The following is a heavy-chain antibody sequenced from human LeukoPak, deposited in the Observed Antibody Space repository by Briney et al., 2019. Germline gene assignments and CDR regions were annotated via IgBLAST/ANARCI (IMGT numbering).Heavy chain of an antibody. J-gene: IGHJ5*02. CDR1: GYTFTSYA. CDR2: INAGNGNT. CDR3: ASTRGHCSGGSCYWWFDP. V-gene: IGHV1-3*01. Sequence: ASVKVSCKASGYTFTSYAMHWVRQAPGQRLEWMGWINAGNGNTKYSQKFQGRVTITRDTSASTAYMELSSLRSEDTAVYYCASTRGHCSGGSCYWWFDPWGQGTLVTVSS. D-gene: IGHD2-15*01.